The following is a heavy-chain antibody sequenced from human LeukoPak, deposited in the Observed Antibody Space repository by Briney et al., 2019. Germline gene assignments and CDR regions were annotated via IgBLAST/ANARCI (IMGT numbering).Heavy chain of an antibody. CDR1: GGSISSGGYY. Sequence: SQTLSLTCTVSGGSISSGGYYWSWIRQPPGKGLEWIGYIYRSGSTYYNPSLKSRVTISVDRSKNQFSLKLSSVTAADTAVYYCARDADYSNPNYYYYMDVWGKGTTVTVSS. J-gene: IGHJ6*03. CDR2: IYRSGST. V-gene: IGHV4-30-2*01. D-gene: IGHD4-11*01. CDR3: ARDADYSNPNYYYYMDV.